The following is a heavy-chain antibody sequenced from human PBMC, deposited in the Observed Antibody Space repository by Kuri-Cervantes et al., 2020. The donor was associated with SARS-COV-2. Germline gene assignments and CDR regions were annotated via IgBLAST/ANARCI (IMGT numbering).Heavy chain of an antibody. J-gene: IGHJ3*02. CDR3: ARDLGDGYNFAGDAFDI. CDR1: GGTFSSYA. CDR2: IIPIFGTA. V-gene: IGHV1-69*05. Sequence: SVKVSCKASGGTFSSYAISWVRQAPGQGLEWMGGIIPIFGTASYAQKFQGRVTITTDESTSTAYMELSSLRSEDTAVYYCARDLGDGYNFAGDAFDIWGQGTMVTVSS. D-gene: IGHD5-24*01.